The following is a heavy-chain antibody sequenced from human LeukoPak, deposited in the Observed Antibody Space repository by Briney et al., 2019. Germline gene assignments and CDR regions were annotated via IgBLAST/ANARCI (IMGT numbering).Heavy chain of an antibody. V-gene: IGHV5-51*01. D-gene: IGHD3-3*01. CDR1: GYSFTSYW. Sequence: GESLKISCKGSGYSFTSYWIGWVRQMPGKGLEWMGTIYPGDSDTRYSPSFQGQVTTSADKSISTAYLQWSSLKASDTPMYYCARRPINYDPSPEAGAFDIWGQGTMVTVSS. CDR2: IYPGDSDT. J-gene: IGHJ3*02. CDR3: ARRPINYDPSPEAGAFDI.